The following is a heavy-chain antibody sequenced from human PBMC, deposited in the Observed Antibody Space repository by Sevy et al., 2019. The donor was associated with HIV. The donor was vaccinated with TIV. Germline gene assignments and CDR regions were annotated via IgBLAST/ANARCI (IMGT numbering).Heavy chain of an antibody. V-gene: IGHV3-48*03. CDR2: ISSSGSTI. CDR3: ARSYYYDSSGYPDSAFDI. D-gene: IGHD3-22*01. CDR1: GFTFSSYE. J-gene: IGHJ3*02. Sequence: GGSLRLSCAASGFTFSSYEMNWVRQAPGKGLEWVSYISSSGSTIYYADSVKGRFTISRDNAKNSLYLQMNSLRAEDTAVYYCARSYYYDSSGYPDSAFDIWGQGTMVTVSS.